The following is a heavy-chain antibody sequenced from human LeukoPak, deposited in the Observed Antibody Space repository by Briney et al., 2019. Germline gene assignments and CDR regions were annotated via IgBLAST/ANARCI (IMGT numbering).Heavy chain of an antibody. Sequence: SETLSLTCAVYGGSFSGCYWSWIRQPPGKGLEWIGEINHSGSTNYNPSLKSRVTISVDTSKNQFSLKLSSVTAADTAVYYCARAPLGEFDWLLLYAFDIWGQGTMVTVSS. CDR1: GGSFSGCY. CDR3: ARAPLGEFDWLLLYAFDI. J-gene: IGHJ3*02. V-gene: IGHV4-34*01. D-gene: IGHD3-9*01. CDR2: INHSGST.